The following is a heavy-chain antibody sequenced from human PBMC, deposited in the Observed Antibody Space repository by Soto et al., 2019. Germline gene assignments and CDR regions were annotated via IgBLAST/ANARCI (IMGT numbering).Heavy chain of an antibody. CDR2: ISSSSSYI. CDR1: GFTFSSYS. V-gene: IGHV3-21*01. J-gene: IGHJ5*02. Sequence: GGSLRLSCAASGFTFSSYSMNWVRQAPGKGLEWVSSISSSSSYIYYADSVKGRFTISRDNAKNSLYLQMNSLRAEDTAVYYCARDLISVLRYLDWTKYNWFDPWGQGTLVTVSS. D-gene: IGHD3-9*01. CDR3: ARDLISVLRYLDWTKYNWFDP.